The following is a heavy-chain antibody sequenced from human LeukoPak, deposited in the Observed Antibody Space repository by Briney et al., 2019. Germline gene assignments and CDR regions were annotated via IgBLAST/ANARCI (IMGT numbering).Heavy chain of an antibody. CDR3: AKDAGITPPNWFDP. D-gene: IGHD5-24*01. CDR1: GFTFSSYG. V-gene: IGHV3-30*18. CDR2: ISYDGSNK. J-gene: IGHJ5*02. Sequence: PGGSLRLSCAASGFTFSSYGMRWVRQAPGKGLEWVAVISYDGSNKYYADSVKGRFTISRDNSKNTLYLQMNSLRAEDTAVYYCAKDAGITPPNWFDPWGQGTLVTVSS.